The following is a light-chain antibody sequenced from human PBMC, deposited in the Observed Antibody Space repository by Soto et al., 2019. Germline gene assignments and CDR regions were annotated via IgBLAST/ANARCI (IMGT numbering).Light chain of an antibody. CDR2: GAS. V-gene: IGKV3-20*01. CDR3: QQYGGSRWT. CDR1: QSVSSTY. Sequence: DIVLTQSPGTLSLSPGERATLSCRASQSVSSTYLAWYQQKPGQAPRLLIYGASNRATGIPDRFSGSGSWTDFTRTSSRLEPEDFAVYYWQQYGGSRWTFGQGTRVDI. J-gene: IGKJ1*01.